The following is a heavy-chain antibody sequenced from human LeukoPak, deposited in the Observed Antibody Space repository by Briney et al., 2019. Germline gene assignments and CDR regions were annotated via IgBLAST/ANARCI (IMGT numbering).Heavy chain of an antibody. CDR2: IYSGGST. Sequence: GGSLRLSCAASGFTVSSNYMSWVRQAPGKGLEWVSVIYSGGSTYYADSVKGRFTISRDNSKNTLYLQMNSLRAEDTAVYYCAKVRLGSSSPDFDYWGQGTLVTVSS. J-gene: IGHJ4*02. V-gene: IGHV3-66*01. D-gene: IGHD6-6*01. CDR1: GFTVSSNY. CDR3: AKVRLGSSSPDFDY.